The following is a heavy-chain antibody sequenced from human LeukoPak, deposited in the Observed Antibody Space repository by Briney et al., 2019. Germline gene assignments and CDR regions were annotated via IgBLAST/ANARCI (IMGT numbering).Heavy chain of an antibody. V-gene: IGHV4-31*03. D-gene: IGHD3-22*01. Sequence: PSETLSLTCTVSGGPISSGGYYWSWIRQHPGKGLEWIGYIYYSGSTYYNPSLKSRVTISVDTSKNQFSLKLSSVTAADTAVYYCARDSSGYYSDYWGQGTLVTVSS. J-gene: IGHJ4*02. CDR2: IYYSGST. CDR3: ARDSSGYYSDY. CDR1: GGPISSGGYY.